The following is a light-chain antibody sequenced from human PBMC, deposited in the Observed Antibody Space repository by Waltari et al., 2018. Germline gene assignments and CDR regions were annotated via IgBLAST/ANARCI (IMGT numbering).Light chain of an antibody. CDR3: CSYAGADSLL. V-gene: IGLV2-8*01. CDR2: DVT. CDR1: NNDVGAYQY. J-gene: IGLJ3*02. Sequence: QSALTQPPSASGSLGQSVTISCTGTNNDVGAYQYVSWYQQYPGKAPKLLIYDVTKWPSGVSVRFSASKSGRTASLTVSGLQPEDEAIYSCCSYAGADSLLFGGGTKLTVL.